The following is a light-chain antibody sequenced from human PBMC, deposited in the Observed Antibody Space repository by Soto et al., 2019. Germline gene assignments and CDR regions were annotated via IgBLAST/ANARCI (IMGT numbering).Light chain of an antibody. CDR3: QQYNHWPLS. CDR2: AAS. J-gene: IGKJ4*01. CDR1: QGLGTN. V-gene: IGKV3-15*01. Sequence: TVMTQSPATVSVSPGERATLSCRASQGLGTNLAWYQQRPGQAPRLLIYAASTRDTGVPARFSGSGSETEFTLTITTLQSEDFAVYYCQQYNHWPLSFGVGTKVEIK.